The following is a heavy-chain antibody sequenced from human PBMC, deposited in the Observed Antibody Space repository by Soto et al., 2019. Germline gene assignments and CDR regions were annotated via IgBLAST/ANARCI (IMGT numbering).Heavy chain of an antibody. Sequence: QVQLQQWGAGLLKPSETLSLTCAVYGGSFSGYYWNWIRQPPGKGLEWIGEINHSGCTNYNPSLKSRATSSVDTAKNQCSLKLSSVTAADTAVYYCARGWGRLFDYWGQGTLVTVSS. CDR1: GGSFSGYY. V-gene: IGHV4-34*01. D-gene: IGHD7-27*01. J-gene: IGHJ4*02. CDR2: INHSGCT. CDR3: ARGWGRLFDY.